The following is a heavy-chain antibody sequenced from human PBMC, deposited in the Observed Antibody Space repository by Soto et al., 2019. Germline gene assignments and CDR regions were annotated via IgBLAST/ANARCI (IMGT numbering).Heavy chain of an antibody. J-gene: IGHJ4*02. Sequence: GGSLRLSCAASGFTFSSFSLSWVRQAPGKGLEWVSGISGLGGSIYYADSVKGRFTISRDNSKNTLYLQMNSLRAEDTAVYYCSRDSPATKYYFDYWGQGTLLTVSS. CDR2: ISGLGGSI. CDR1: GFTFSSFS. V-gene: IGHV3-23*01. CDR3: SRDSPATKYYFDY.